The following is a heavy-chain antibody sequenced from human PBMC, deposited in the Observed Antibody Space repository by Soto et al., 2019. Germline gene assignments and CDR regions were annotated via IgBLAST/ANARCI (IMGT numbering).Heavy chain of an antibody. Sequence: SETLSLTCTVSGGSISSGDYYWSWIRQPPGKGLEWIGYIYYSGSTYYNPSLKSRVTISVDTSKNQFSLKLSSVTAADTAVYYCARGSDIYADYKGSDYWGQGTLVTVSS. CDR2: IYYSGST. CDR3: ARGSDIYADYKGSDY. J-gene: IGHJ4*02. V-gene: IGHV4-30-4*01. D-gene: IGHD4-17*01. CDR1: GGSISSGDYY.